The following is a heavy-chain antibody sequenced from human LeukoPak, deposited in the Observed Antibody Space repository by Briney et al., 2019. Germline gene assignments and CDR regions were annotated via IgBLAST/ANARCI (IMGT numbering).Heavy chain of an antibody. CDR1: GCTFSSYA. D-gene: IGHD4-17*01. J-gene: IGHJ6*02. V-gene: IGHV1-69*04. CDR3: ASGTTVTTYYYYGMDV. CDR2: IIPTLGIA. Sequence: SVKVSCKASGCTFSSYAISWVRQAPGQGLEWMGRIIPTLGIANYAQKFQGRVTITADKSTSTAYMELSSLRSEDTAVYYCASGTTVTTYYYYGMDVWGQGTTVTVSS.